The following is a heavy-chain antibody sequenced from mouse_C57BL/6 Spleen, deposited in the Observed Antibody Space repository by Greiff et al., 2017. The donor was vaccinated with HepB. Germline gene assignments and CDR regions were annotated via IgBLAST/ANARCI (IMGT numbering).Heavy chain of an antibody. Sequence: QVQLQQSGPELVKPGASVKISCKASGYAFSSSWMNWVKQRPGKGLEWIGRIYPGDGDTNYNGKFKGKATLTADKSSSTAYMQLSSLTSEDSAVYFCARHIAFYAMDYWGQGTSVTVSS. V-gene: IGHV1-82*01. CDR2: IYPGDGDT. CDR3: ARHIAFYAMDY. CDR1: GYAFSSSW. J-gene: IGHJ4*01.